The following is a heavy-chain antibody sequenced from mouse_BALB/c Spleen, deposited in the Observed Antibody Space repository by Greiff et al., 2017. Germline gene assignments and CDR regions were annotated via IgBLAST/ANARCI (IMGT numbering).Heavy chain of an antibody. Sequence: DVKLQESGPGLVKPSQSLSLTCTVTGYSITSDYAWNWIRQFPGNKLEWMGYISYSGSTSYNPSLKSRISITRDTSKNQFFLQLNSVTTEDTATYYCASDRYDAPYYAMDYWGQGTSVTVSS. J-gene: IGHJ4*01. CDR3: ASDRYDAPYYAMDY. CDR1: GYSITSDYA. D-gene: IGHD2-14*01. CDR2: ISYSGST. V-gene: IGHV3-2*02.